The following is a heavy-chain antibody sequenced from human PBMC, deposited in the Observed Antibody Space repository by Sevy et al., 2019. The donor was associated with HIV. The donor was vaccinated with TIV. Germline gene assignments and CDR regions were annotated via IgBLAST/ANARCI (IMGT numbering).Heavy chain of an antibody. D-gene: IGHD2-15*01. Sequence: GGSLRLSCAASGFTFSNYALSWVRQAPGKGLEWVSAVSGGGGKTYYADSVKGRFTISRDTTNNTLFLQMNSLRAEDTAVYYCATHRRSDGDSYEAFDIWGQGTMVTVSS. CDR2: VSGGGGKT. CDR1: GFTFSNYA. J-gene: IGHJ3*02. V-gene: IGHV3-23*01. CDR3: ATHRRSDGDSYEAFDI.